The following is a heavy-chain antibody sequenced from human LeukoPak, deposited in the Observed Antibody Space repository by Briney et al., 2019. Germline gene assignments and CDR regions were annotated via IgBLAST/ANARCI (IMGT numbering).Heavy chain of an antibody. Sequence: PETLSLTCAVYGGSFSGYYWSWIRQLPGKGLEWIGSIYYSGSTYYNPSLKSRVTISVDTSKNQFSLKLSSVTAADTAVYYCARDQPDYSSYYMDVWGKGTTVTVSS. CDR2: IYYSGST. D-gene: IGHD4-11*01. V-gene: IGHV4-34*01. J-gene: IGHJ6*03. CDR3: ARDQPDYSSYYMDV. CDR1: GGSFSGYY.